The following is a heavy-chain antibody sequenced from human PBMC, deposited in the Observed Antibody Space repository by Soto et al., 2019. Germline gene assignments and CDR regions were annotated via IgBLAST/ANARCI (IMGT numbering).Heavy chain of an antibody. Sequence: GKGLEWIGYIYYSGSTNYIPSLKSRVTISVDTSKNQFSLKLSSVTAADTAVYYCAFTLIAARPTHPHCSLDYWGQAPLVTSPQ. V-gene: IGHV4-59*01. CDR3: AFTLIAARPTHPHCSLDY. CDR2: IYYSGST. J-gene: IGHJ4*02. D-gene: IGHD6-25*01.